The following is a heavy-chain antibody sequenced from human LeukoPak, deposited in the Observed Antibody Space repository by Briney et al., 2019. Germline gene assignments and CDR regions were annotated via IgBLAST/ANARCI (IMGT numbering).Heavy chain of an antibody. CDR1: GASITQHY. CDR2: FHYDGST. V-gene: IGHV4-59*11. J-gene: IGHJ3*02. D-gene: IGHD3-10*01. CDR3: TRGIPVRYPSSGGFAFDI. Sequence: SETLSLTCTVSGASITQHYWSWIRQPPGKGLEYIGYFHYDGSTNYTSSVRSRVTILVDTSKNQFTLNLRSVSAADTAKYYCTRGIPVRYPSSGGFAFDIWAQGTMVAVSS.